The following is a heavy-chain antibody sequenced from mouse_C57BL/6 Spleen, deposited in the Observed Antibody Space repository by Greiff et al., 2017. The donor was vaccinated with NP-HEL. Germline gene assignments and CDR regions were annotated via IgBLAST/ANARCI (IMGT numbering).Heavy chain of an antibody. CDR1: GYSITSGYY. CDR2: ISYDGSN. D-gene: IGHD1-1*01. J-gene: IGHJ2*01. V-gene: IGHV3-6*01. Sequence: ESGPGLVKPSQSLSLTCSVTGYSITSGYYWNWIRQFPGNKLEWMGYISYDGSNNYNPSLKNRISITRDTSKNQFFLKLNSVTTEDTAKYYCVYGSPFDYWGQGTTLTVSS. CDR3: VYGSPFDY.